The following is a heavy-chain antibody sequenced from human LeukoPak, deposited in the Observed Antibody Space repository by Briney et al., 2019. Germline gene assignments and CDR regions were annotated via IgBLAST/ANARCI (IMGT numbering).Heavy chain of an antibody. V-gene: IGHV3-7*01. CDR1: GFTFSSYW. Sequence: PGGSLRLSCAASGFTFSSYWMSWVRQAPGKGLEWVANIKQDGSEKYYVDSVKGRFTISRDNAKNSLYLQMNSLRAEDTAVYYCARDASIPRPDIVVVPAAIGLGYWGQGTLVTVSS. D-gene: IGHD2-2*02. J-gene: IGHJ4*02. CDR3: ARDASIPRPDIVVVPAAIGLGY. CDR2: IKQDGSEK.